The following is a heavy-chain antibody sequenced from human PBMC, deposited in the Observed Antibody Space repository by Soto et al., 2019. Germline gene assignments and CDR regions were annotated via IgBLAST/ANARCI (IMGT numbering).Heavy chain of an antibody. CDR3: ARQSRGHCSSTSCYRGWFDP. CDR1: GYSFTSYW. V-gene: IGHV5-51*01. Sequence: GESLKISCKGSGYSFTSYWIGWVRQMPGKGLEWMGIIYPGDSDTRYSPSFQGQVTISADKSISTAYLQWSSLKASDTAMYYCARQSRGHCSSTSCYRGWFDPWGQGTLVTVSS. D-gene: IGHD2-2*02. CDR2: IYPGDSDT. J-gene: IGHJ5*02.